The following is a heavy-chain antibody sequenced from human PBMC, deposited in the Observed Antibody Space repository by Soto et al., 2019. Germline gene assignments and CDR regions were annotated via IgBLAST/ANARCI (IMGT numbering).Heavy chain of an antibody. J-gene: IGHJ6*02. V-gene: IGHV3-7*01. CDR1: GFTFDTYW. CDR2: IKRGGDEK. CDR3: ARDMSLPPGEDYYYYGMDV. Sequence: HPGGYLRLSCAASGFTFDTYWMTWVRQAPGQGLEWVASIKRGGDEKLYVDSVQGRFVISRDDGKKSVYLQMNSLRAEDTAVYYCARDMSLPPGEDYYYYGMDVWGQGTTVTVSS. D-gene: IGHD3-10*02.